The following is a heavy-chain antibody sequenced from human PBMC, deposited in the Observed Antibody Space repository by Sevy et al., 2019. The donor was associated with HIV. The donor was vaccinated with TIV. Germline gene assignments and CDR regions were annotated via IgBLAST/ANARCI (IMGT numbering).Heavy chain of an antibody. CDR2: INWNGGCT. CDR3: ARHGYGYGYHALLDYYYGMDV. D-gene: IGHD5-18*01. CDR1: GVIFDDYG. J-gene: IGHJ6*02. V-gene: IGHV3-20*04. Sequence: GGSLRLSCAASGVIFDDYGMSWVRQAPGKGLEWVSGINWNGGCTGYADSVKGRFTISGDNAKNTLYLQMNSLRAEDTALYYCARHGYGYGYHALLDYYYGMDVWGQGTTVTVSS.